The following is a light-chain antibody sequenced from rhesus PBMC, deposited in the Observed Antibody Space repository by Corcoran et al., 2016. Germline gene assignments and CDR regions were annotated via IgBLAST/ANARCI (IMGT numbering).Light chain of an antibody. J-gene: IGKJ1*01. Sequence: DIQMTQSPSSLSASVGDTVTITCRASQGISSWLAWYQQKPGKAPNLLIYKASSSQNGVPSRFSGNGSGTDFTLTISSLQSEDFATYYCQQYGSRPWTFVQGTKVEIK. V-gene: IGKV1-22*01. CDR1: QGISSW. CDR3: QQYGSRPWT. CDR2: KAS.